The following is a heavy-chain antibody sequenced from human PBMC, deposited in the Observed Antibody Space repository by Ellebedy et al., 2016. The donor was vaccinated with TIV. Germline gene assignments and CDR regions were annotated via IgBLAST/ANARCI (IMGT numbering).Heavy chain of an antibody. CDR3: ARDFNMVRGVIDY. D-gene: IGHD3-10*01. Sequence: PGGSLRLSCAASGFTFRSYWMQWVRQAPGKGLVWVSRINSDGSSTSYADSVKGRFTISRDNAKNTLYLQMNRLRAEDTAVYYCARDFNMVRGVIDYWGQGTLVTVSS. CDR1: GFTFRSYW. V-gene: IGHV3-74*01. J-gene: IGHJ4*02. CDR2: INSDGSST.